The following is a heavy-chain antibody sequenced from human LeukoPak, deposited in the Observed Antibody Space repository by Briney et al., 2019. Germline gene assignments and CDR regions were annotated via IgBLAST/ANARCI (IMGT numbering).Heavy chain of an antibody. CDR1: GGTFSSYA. CDR2: IIPIFGTA. CDR3: ARDAYGYYYYYYMDV. D-gene: IGHD3-10*01. Sequence: SVKVSCKASGGTFSSYAVSWVRQAPGQGLEWMGGIIPIFGTANYAQKFQGRVTITADESTSTAYMELSSLRSEDTAVYYCARDAYGYYYYYYMDVWGKGTTVTVSS. J-gene: IGHJ6*03. V-gene: IGHV1-69*13.